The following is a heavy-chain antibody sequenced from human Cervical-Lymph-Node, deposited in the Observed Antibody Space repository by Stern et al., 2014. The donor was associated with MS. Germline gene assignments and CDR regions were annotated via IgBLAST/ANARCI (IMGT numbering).Heavy chain of an antibody. CDR1: GGTFTSYS. Sequence: QVQLVQSGAEVKKPGASLKVSCKASGGTFTSYSINWVRQAPGKGLEWMGGINPSFAKTSYAQEFPGRVTIKADKSTRTAYLEMSSLRSEDTAVYYCACPTTVTVGAMDVWGQGTTVTVSS. D-gene: IGHD4-17*01. J-gene: IGHJ6*02. CDR3: ACPTTVTVGAMDV. CDR2: INPSFAKT. V-gene: IGHV1-69*06.